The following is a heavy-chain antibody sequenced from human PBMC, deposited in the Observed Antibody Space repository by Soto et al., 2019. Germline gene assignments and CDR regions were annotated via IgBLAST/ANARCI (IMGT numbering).Heavy chain of an antibody. CDR1: GYTFTSYG. CDR2: ISAYNGNT. J-gene: IGHJ6*02. Sequence: ASVKVSCKASGYTFTSYGISWVRQAPGQGLEWMGWISAYNGNTNYAQKLQGRVTMTTDTSTSTAYMELRSLRSDDTAVYYCARGPRAPPPHDYGMDVWGQGTTVTVSS. CDR3: ARGPRAPPPHDYGMDV. V-gene: IGHV1-18*01.